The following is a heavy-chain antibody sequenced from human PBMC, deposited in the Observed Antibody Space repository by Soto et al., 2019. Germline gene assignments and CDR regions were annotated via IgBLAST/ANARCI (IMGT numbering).Heavy chain of an antibody. D-gene: IGHD2-15*01. Sequence: SETLSLTCTVSGGSISSYYWSWIRQPPGKGLEWIGYIYYSGSTNYNPSLKSRVTISVDTSKNQFSLKLSSVTAADTAVYYCARVVRHCSGGSCYSGYLDYWGQGTLVTVSS. CDR1: GGSISSYY. J-gene: IGHJ4*02. CDR2: IYYSGST. CDR3: ARVVRHCSGGSCYSGYLDY. V-gene: IGHV4-59*01.